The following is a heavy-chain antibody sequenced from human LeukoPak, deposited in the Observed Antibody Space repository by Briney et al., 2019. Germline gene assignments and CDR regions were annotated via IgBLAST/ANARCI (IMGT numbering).Heavy chain of an antibody. V-gene: IGHV3-23*01. D-gene: IGHD6-6*01. CDR1: GFTFSSYA. CDR3: AKGSRIAARPRPFDY. CDR2: ISGSGGST. Sequence: GGSLRLSCAASGFTFSSYAMSWVRQAPGKELEGVSAISGSGGSTYYADSVKGRFTISRDNSKNTLYLQMNSLRAEDTAVYYCAKGSRIAARPRPFDYWGQGTLSPSPQ. J-gene: IGHJ4*02.